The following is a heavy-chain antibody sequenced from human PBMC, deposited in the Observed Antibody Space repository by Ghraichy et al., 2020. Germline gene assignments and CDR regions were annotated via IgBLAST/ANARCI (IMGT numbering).Heavy chain of an antibody. CDR2: MSPKSGNT. V-gene: IGHV1-8*02. CDR1: GYTFITYD. D-gene: IGHD2-2*01. Sequence: ASVKVSCKASGYTFITYDINWLRQATGQGLEWMGWMSPKSGNTGYEQKFQGRVTMTRDTSINTAYMELSSLTPEDTAVYYCARRVVDGFDPWGQGTLVTVSS. J-gene: IGHJ5*02. CDR3: ARRVVDGFDP.